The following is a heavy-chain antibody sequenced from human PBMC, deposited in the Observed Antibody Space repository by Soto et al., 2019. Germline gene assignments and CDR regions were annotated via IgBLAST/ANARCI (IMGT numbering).Heavy chain of an antibody. V-gene: IGHV4-39*01. Sequence: SETLSLTCTVSGGSISSSSYYWGWIRQPPGKGLEWIGSIYYSGSTYYNPSLKIRVTISVDTSKNQFSLKLSSVTAADTAVYYCARQDEGQSPRGFTYSSSSYYYYMDVWGKGTTVTVSS. CDR1: GGSISSSSYY. CDR3: ARQDEGQSPRGFTYSSSSYYYYMDV. CDR2: IYYSGST. J-gene: IGHJ6*03. D-gene: IGHD6-6*01.